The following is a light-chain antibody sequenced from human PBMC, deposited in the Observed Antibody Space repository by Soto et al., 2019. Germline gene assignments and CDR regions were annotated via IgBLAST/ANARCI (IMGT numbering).Light chain of an antibody. J-gene: IGKJ3*01. CDR3: QQYGGSPPVT. CDR2: AAS. Sequence: EIVLTQSPGTLSLSPGERATLSCRASQTISSAYLAWYQQKPGQAPRLLIYAASSMAAAIPDRFSGSGSGRDFTLTISRLEPEDFAVYYCQQYGGSPPVTFGPGTKVDIK. CDR1: QTISSAY. V-gene: IGKV3-20*01.